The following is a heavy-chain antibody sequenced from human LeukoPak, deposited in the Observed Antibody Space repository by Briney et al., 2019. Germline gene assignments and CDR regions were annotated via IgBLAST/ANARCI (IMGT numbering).Heavy chain of an antibody. CDR2: INSDGSST. V-gene: IGHV3-74*01. Sequence: GGSLRLSCAASGFTFSSYWMHWVRQAPGKGLVWVSRINSDGSSTSYADSVKGPFTISRDNAKNTLYLQMSSLRAEDTAVYYCARDPYDFWSGYCDYWGQGTLVTVSS. J-gene: IGHJ4*02. CDR1: GFTFSSYW. CDR3: ARDPYDFWSGYCDY. D-gene: IGHD3-3*01.